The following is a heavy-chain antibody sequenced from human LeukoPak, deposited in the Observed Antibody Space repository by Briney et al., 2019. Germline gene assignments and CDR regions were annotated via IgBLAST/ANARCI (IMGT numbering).Heavy chain of an antibody. J-gene: IGHJ4*02. Sequence: SLSLSCGAWGFTFRVYYMRWMPRARGRGREGVSYIRSSGSTIYYADSVKGRFTLSRDNAKNSLSLQMTSLRAEDTAVYYCARSGYVWGSYRHDYFDYWGQGTLVTVSS. CDR1: GFTFRVYY. D-gene: IGHD3-16*02. CDR2: IRSSGSTI. V-gene: IGHV3-11*01. CDR3: ARSGYVWGSYRHDYFDY.